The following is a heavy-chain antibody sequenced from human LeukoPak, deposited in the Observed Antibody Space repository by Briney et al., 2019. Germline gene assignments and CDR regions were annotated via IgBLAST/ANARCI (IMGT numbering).Heavy chain of an antibody. J-gene: IGHJ5*02. CDR3: ARYCSGGNCYNWFDP. CDR1: GGSIGSHY. D-gene: IGHD2-15*01. CDR2: MYNSSSS. V-gene: IGHV4-59*11. Sequence: SETLSLTCTVSGGSIGSHYWSWIRQSPGKGLEWIGFMYNSSSSKYNPSLQSRVAISVDTSKNQFSLKLSSVTAADTAVYYCARYCSGGNCYNWFDPWGQGTLVTVSS.